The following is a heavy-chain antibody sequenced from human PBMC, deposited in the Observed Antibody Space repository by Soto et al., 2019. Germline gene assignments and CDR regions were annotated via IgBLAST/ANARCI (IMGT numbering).Heavy chain of an antibody. V-gene: IGHV3-33*01. CDR2: IWFDGSNK. D-gene: IGHD5-18*01. J-gene: IGHJ6*02. CDR3: GSSGRGDFTAMVNYFYYGMDV. CDR1: GFTFSSQG. Sequence: GGSLRLSCIASGFTFSSQGMHWVRQAPGKGLEWVAVIWFDGSNKYYADSVKGRFTVSRDNSKNTLYLQMNSLRAEDTAVYYCGSSGRGDFTAMVNYFYYGMDVWGQGTTVTVSS.